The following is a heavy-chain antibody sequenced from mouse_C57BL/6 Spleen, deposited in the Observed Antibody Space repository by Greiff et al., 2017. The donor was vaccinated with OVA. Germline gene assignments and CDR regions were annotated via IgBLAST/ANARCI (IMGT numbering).Heavy chain of an antibody. J-gene: IGHJ2*01. CDR3: ARHDRGYFDY. CDR1: GFTFSDYY. CDR2: ISNGGGST. D-gene: IGHD2-14*01. Sequence: DVMLVESGGGLVQPGGSLKLSCAASGFTFSDYYMYWVRQTPEKRLEWVAYISNGGGSTYYPDTVKGRFTISRDNAKNTLDLQMSRLKSEDTAMYYCARHDRGYFDYWGQGTTLTVSS. V-gene: IGHV5-12*01.